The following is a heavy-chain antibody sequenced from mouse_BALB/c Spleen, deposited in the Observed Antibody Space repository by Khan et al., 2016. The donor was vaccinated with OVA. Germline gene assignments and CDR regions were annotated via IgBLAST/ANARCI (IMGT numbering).Heavy chain of an antibody. D-gene: IGHD2-2*01. CDR2: VDPFSGGT. Sequence: EVELVESGPELMKPGASVKISCKASGYSFTTYYLHWVMQSPGESLEWIGYVDPFSGGTTYNQKFKGKATLTVDKSSSTAYMHLSNLTSEDSAVYYCTRHGYVAWFTYWGQGTLVTVSA. V-gene: IGHV1S135*01. CDR3: TRHGYVAWFTY. CDR1: GYSFTTYY. J-gene: IGHJ3*01.